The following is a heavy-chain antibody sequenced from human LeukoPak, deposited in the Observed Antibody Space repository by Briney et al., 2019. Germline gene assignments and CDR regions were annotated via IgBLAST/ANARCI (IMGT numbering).Heavy chain of an antibody. CDR3: ARVNYYDSSGYYYENAFDI. D-gene: IGHD3-22*01. CDR2: IVVGSGNT. CDR1: GFTFSSSA. Sequence: SVKVSCKASGFTFSSSAIQWVRQARGQRLEWIGWIVVGSGNTNYAEKFQERVTMTTDTSTSTAYVELRSLRSDDTAVYYCARVNYYDSSGYYYENAFDIWGQGTMVTVSS. J-gene: IGHJ3*02. V-gene: IGHV1-58*02.